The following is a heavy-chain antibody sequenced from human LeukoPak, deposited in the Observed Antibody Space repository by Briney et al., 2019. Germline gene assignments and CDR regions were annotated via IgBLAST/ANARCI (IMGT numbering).Heavy chain of an antibody. J-gene: IGHJ6*02. V-gene: IGHV5-51*01. Sequence: GESLKISCKGSGYSFTSYWIGWVRQMPGKGLERMGIIYPGDSDTRYSPSFQGQVTISADKSISTAYLQWSSLKASDTAMYYCARHFASDSSGYYYYYGMDVWGQGTTVTVSS. CDR3: ARHFASDSSGYYYYYGMDV. CDR1: GYSFTSYW. D-gene: IGHD3-22*01. CDR2: IYPGDSDT.